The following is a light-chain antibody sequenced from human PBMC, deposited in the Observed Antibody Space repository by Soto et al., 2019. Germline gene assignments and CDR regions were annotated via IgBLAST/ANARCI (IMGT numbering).Light chain of an antibody. V-gene: IGKV3-20*01. CDR1: QSVSSSY. Sequence: ESVLTQSPGTLSLSPGEKATLSCRASQSVSSSYLAWYQQKPGQAPRLLIYGASSRATGIPDRFSGSGSGKDFPPPVRGVELEVFAVFYCQQFGSSWWTFGKGTRVDIK. CDR3: QQFGSSWWT. J-gene: IGKJ1*01. CDR2: GAS.